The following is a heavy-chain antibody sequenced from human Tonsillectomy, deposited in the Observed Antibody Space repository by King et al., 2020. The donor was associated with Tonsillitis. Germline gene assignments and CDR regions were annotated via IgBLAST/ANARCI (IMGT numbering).Heavy chain of an antibody. CDR3: AREGYSSSPYYYHYYMDV. J-gene: IGHJ6*03. D-gene: IGHD6-6*01. CDR1: GGSISSGSYY. Sequence: QVQLQESGPGLVKPSQTLSLTCTVSGGSISSGSYYWSWIRQPAGKGLEWIGRIYTSGSTNYNPSLKSRVTVSGDTSKNQFSLKLSSMTAADTAVYYCAREGYSSSPYYYHYYMDVWGKGTTVTVSS. CDR2: IYTSGST. V-gene: IGHV4-61*02.